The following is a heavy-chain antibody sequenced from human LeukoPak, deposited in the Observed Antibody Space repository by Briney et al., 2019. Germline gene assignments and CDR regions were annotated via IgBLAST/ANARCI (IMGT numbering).Heavy chain of an antibody. CDR1: GGSISSYY. Sequence: SETLSLTCTVSGGSISSYYWSWIRQPPGKGLEWIGYIYYSGSTNYNPSLKSRVTISVDTSKNQFSLKLSSVTAADTAVYYCARGFTPYYDILTGYYYYFDYWGQGTLVTVSS. J-gene: IGHJ4*02. V-gene: IGHV4-59*01. CDR3: ARGFTPYYDILTGYYYYFDY. CDR2: IYYSGST. D-gene: IGHD3-9*01.